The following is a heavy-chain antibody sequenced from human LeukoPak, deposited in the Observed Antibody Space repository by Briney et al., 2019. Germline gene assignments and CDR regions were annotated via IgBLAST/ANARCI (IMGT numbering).Heavy chain of an antibody. CDR1: GYSFISYW. D-gene: IGHD6-13*01. J-gene: IGHJ5*02. V-gene: IGHV5-51*01. CDR3: ARIIAEEAAAAGTGWFDP. Sequence: GESLKISCKGSGYSFISYWIGWVRQMPGKGLEWMGIIYPGDSDTRYSPSFQGQVTISADKSISTAYLQWSSLKASDTAMYYCARIIAEEAAAAGTGWFDPWGQGTLVTVSS. CDR2: IYPGDSDT.